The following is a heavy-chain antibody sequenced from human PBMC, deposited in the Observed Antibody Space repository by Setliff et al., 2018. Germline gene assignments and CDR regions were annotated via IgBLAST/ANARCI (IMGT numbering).Heavy chain of an antibody. J-gene: IGHJ4*02. D-gene: IGHD2-21*01. V-gene: IGHV2-5*01. CDR1: GFSLSTSLVG. Sequence: VSGPTLVNPTQTLTLTCTFSGFSLSTSLVGVGWIRQPPGKALEWLALIYWNDEKRYSPSLKSRLTITKDTSKNQVVLTMTNMDPVDTATYYCAHIAGGGNSPRNFDYWGQGTLVTVSS. CDR3: AHIAGGGNSPRNFDY. CDR2: IYWNDEK.